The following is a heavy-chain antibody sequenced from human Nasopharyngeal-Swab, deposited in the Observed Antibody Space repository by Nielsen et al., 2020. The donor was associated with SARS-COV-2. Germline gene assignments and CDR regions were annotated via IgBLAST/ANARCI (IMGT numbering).Heavy chain of an antibody. CDR2: ISSSSYI. V-gene: IGHV3-21*04. Sequence: VRQMPGKGLEWVSSISSSSYIYYADSVKGRFTISRDNAKNSLYLQMNSLRAEDTAVYFCAKGGGGSCFSSMDVWGQGTTVTVSS. J-gene: IGHJ6*02. CDR3: AKGGGGSCFSSMDV. D-gene: IGHD2-15*01.